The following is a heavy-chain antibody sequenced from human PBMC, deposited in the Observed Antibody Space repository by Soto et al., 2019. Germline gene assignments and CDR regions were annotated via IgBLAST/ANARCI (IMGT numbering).Heavy chain of an antibody. CDR2: IYYSGST. CDR1: GGSISSYY. Sequence: PSETLSLTCTVSGGSISSYYWSWIRQPPGKGLEWIGYIYYSGSTNYNPSLKSRVTISVDTSKNQFSLKLSSVTAADTAVYYCARGLNYYDSSGYPFDNWGQGTLVTVSS. J-gene: IGHJ4*02. V-gene: IGHV4-59*12. CDR3: ARGLNYYDSSGYPFDN. D-gene: IGHD3-22*01.